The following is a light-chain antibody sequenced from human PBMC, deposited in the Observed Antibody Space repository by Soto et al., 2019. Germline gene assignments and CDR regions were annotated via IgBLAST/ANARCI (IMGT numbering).Light chain of an antibody. CDR3: KQYNNWPRT. CDR2: GAS. J-gene: IGKJ1*01. Sequence: EIVFAQSPGTLSLSPGERDTLSGRSSQTMRSSHLAWYQQKPGQAHRRLIYGASTRATGIPARFSGSGSGTEFTLTIRSMQSEDLAVYYCKQYNNWPRTFGPGTKVDIK. CDR1: QTMRSSH. V-gene: IGKV3-15*01.